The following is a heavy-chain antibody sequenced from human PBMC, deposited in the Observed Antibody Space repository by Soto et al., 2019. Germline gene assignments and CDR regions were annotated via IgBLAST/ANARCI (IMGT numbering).Heavy chain of an antibody. D-gene: IGHD4-17*01. V-gene: IGHV1-46*01. CDR2: INPSGGST. CDR3: AKARAPWSVTTAFDY. CDR1: GYTFTSYY. Sequence: QVQLVQSGAEVKKPGASVKVSCKASGYTFTSYYMHWVRQAPGQGLEWMGIINPSGGSTSYAQKFQGRVTMTRDTSTSTVYMELSSLRSEDTAVYYCAKARAPWSVTTAFDYGGQGTLVTVSS. J-gene: IGHJ4*02.